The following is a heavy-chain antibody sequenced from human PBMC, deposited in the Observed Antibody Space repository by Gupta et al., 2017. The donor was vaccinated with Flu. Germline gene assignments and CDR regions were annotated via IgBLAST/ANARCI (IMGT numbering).Heavy chain of an antibody. Sequence: QAPGQGLEWMGWISPYNGDTNYAQKLQGRVTMTTDTPSTTAYMDLKSVTFDDTAVYYCATGLIPAAPDAFEIWGQGTMVTVSS. V-gene: IGHV1-18*01. CDR2: ISPYNGDT. J-gene: IGHJ3*02. D-gene: IGHD2-2*01. CDR3: ATGLIPAAPDAFEI.